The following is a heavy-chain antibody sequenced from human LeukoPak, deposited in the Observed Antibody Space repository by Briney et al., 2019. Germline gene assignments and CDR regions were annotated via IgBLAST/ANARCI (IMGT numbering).Heavy chain of an antibody. V-gene: IGHV4-31*03. D-gene: IGHD4-23*01. CDR2: IYYSGST. Sequence: SETLSPTCTVSGGSISSGGYYWSWIRQHPGKGLEWIGYIYYSGSTYYNPSLKSRVTISVDTSKNQFSLKLSSVTAADTAVYYCARGAFYDGNNFDYWGQGTLVTVSS. J-gene: IGHJ4*02. CDR1: GGSISSGGYY. CDR3: ARGAFYDGNNFDY.